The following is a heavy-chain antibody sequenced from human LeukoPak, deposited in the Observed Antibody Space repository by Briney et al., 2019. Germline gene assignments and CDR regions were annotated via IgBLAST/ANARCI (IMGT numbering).Heavy chain of an antibody. J-gene: IGHJ5*02. CDR2: ISYDGSNK. CDR3: AKDEDESITGGNWFDP. D-gene: IGHD1-14*01. V-gene: IGHV3-30*18. Sequence: GGSLRLSCAASGFTFSSYGMHWVRQAPGKGWEGWAGISYDGSNKYYADSVKGRFTISRDDSKNTLYLQMNSLRGEDRAVYYCAKDEDESITGGNWFDPWGQGTLVTVSS. CDR1: GFTFSSYG.